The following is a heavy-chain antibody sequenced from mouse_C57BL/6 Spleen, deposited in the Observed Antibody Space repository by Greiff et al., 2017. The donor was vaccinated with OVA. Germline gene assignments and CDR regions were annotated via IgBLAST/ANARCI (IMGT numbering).Heavy chain of an antibody. CDR3: ARHNYDYDGAY. V-gene: IGHV5-6*02. CDR2: ISSGGSYT. D-gene: IGHD2-4*01. Sequence: DVKLQESGGDLVKPGGSLKLSCAASGFTFSSYGMSWVRQTPDKRLEWVATISSGGSYTYYPDSVKGRFTISRDNAKNTLYLQMSSLKSEDTAMYYCARHNYDYDGAYWGQGTLVTVSA. J-gene: IGHJ3*01. CDR1: GFTFSSYG.